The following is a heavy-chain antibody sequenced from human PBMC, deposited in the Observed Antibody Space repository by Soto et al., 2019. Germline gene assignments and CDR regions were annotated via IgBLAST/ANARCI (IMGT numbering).Heavy chain of an antibody. CDR3: ARARVGPVVVAHPRYAYYYGMDV. V-gene: IGHV3-7*05. CDR1: GFTFSSYW. CDR2: IKQDGSEK. Sequence: GGSLRLSCAASGFTFSSYWMSWVRQAPGKGLEWVANIKQDGSEKYYVDSVKGRFTISRDNAKNSLYLQMNSLRAEDTAVYYCARARVGPVVVAHPRYAYYYGMDVWGQGTTVTVSS. J-gene: IGHJ6*02. D-gene: IGHD2-15*01.